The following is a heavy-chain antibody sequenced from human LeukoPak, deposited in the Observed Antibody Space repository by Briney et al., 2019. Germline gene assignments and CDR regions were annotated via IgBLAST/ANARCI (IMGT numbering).Heavy chain of an antibody. V-gene: IGHV4-38-2*02. CDR3: AREDLWFGELHPFNYFDY. Sequence: SETLSLTCAVYGGSFSGYYWGWIRQPPGKGLEWIGSIYHSGSTYYNPSLKSRVTISVDTSKNQFSLKLSSVTAADTAVYYCAREDLWFGELHPFNYFDYWGQGTLVTVSS. D-gene: IGHD3-10*01. J-gene: IGHJ4*02. CDR1: GGSFSGYY. CDR2: IYHSGST.